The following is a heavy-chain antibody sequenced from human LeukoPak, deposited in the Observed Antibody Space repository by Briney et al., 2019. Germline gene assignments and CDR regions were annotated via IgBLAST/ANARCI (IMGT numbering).Heavy chain of an antibody. Sequence: SETLSLTCAVYGGSFSGYYWSWIRQPPGKGLEWIGEINHSGSTNYNPSLKSRVTISVDTSKNQFSLKLSSVTAADTAVYYCARGFGYSYPHLSYFDYWGQGTLVTASS. CDR1: GGSFSGYY. D-gene: IGHD5-18*01. V-gene: IGHV4-34*01. CDR2: INHSGST. CDR3: ARGFGYSYPHLSYFDY. J-gene: IGHJ4*02.